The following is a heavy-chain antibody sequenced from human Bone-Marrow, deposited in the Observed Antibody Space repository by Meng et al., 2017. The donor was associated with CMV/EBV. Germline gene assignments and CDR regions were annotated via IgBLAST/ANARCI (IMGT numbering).Heavy chain of an antibody. V-gene: IGHV4-39*07. CDR1: GGSISSSSYY. Sequence: SETLSLTCTASGGSISSSSYYWGWIRQPPGKGLEWIGSIYYSGSTYYNPSLKSRVTISVDTSKNQFSLKLSSVTAADTAVYYCATDFWSGSDAFDIWGQRTMVTVSS. D-gene: IGHD3-3*01. CDR2: IYYSGST. J-gene: IGHJ3*02. CDR3: ATDFWSGSDAFDI.